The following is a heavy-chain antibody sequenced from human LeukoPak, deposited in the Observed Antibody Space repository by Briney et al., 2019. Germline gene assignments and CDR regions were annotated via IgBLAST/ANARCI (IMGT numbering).Heavy chain of an antibody. CDR3: ARHRGDDIVVVPAAPLDY. J-gene: IGHJ4*02. CDR2: INHSGST. V-gene: IGHV4-34*01. Sequence: PSETLSLTCAVYGGSFSGYYWSWIRQPPGKGLEWIGEINHSGSTNYNPSLKSRVTISVDTSKNQFSLKLSSVTAADTAVYYCARHRGDDIVVVPAAPLDYWGQGTLVTVSS. D-gene: IGHD2-2*01. CDR1: GGSFSGYY.